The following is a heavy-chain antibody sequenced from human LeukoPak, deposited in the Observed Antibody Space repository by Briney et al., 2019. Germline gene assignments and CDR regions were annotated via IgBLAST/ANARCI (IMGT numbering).Heavy chain of an antibody. Sequence: SETLSLTCTVSGGSISSSRYYWGWIRQPPGKGLEWIGSIYYSGSTYYNPSLKSRVTISVDTSKNQFSLKLSSVTAADTAVYYCARHRRAAAGIPWYWFDPWGQGTLVTVSS. J-gene: IGHJ5*02. V-gene: IGHV4-39*01. D-gene: IGHD6-13*01. CDR3: ARHRRAAAGIPWYWFDP. CDR2: IYYSGST. CDR1: GGSISSSRYY.